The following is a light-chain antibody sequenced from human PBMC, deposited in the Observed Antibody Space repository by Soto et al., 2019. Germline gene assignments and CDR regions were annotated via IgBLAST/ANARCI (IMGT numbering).Light chain of an antibody. CDR2: DAS. V-gene: IGKV1-33*01. CDR1: QDISNY. Sequence: DIQMTQSPSSLSASVGDRVTITCQASQDISNYLNWYQQKPGKAPKLLIYDASNLETGVPSRFSGSGSGTDFTFTISSLQPEDFGVYYCQQFGSSIPHTFGQGTKLEIK. CDR3: QQFGSSIPHT. J-gene: IGKJ2*01.